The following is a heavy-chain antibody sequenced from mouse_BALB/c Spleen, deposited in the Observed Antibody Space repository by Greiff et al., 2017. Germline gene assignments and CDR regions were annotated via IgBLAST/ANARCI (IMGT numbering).Heavy chain of an antibody. CDR3: ARAPYYDYGADY. CDR2: IRNKANGYTT. Sequence: EVQLVESGGGLVQPGGSLRLSCATSGFTFTDYYMSWVRQPPGKALEWLGFIRNKANGYTTEYSASVKGRFTISRDNSQSILYLQMNTLRAEDSATYYCARAPYYDYGADYWGQGTTLTVSS. CDR1: GFTFTDYY. D-gene: IGHD2-4*01. J-gene: IGHJ2*01. V-gene: IGHV7-3*02.